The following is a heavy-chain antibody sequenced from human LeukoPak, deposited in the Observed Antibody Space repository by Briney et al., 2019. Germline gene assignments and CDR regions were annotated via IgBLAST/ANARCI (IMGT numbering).Heavy chain of an antibody. V-gene: IGHV3-30*03. Sequence: GGSLRLSCAASGFTFSSYGMHWVRQAPGKGLEWVAVISYDGSSKYYADSVKGRFTISRDNSKNTLYLQMNSLRAEDTAVYYCGKGYYDIDYWGQGTLVTVSS. CDR3: GKGYYDIDY. CDR1: GFTFSSYG. J-gene: IGHJ4*02. CDR2: ISYDGSSK. D-gene: IGHD3-22*01.